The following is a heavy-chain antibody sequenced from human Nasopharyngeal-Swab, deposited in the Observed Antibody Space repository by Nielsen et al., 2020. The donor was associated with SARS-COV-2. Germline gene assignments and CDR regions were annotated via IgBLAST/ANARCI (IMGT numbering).Heavy chain of an antibody. CDR3: ARDPSSSWLYDAFDI. CDR2: ISYDGSNK. D-gene: IGHD6-13*01. Sequence: GASLKISVAASGFTFSSYAMHWVRQAPGKELEWVAVISYDGSNKYYADSVKGRFTISRDNSKNTLYLQMNSLRAEDTAVYYCARDPSSSWLYDAFDIWGQGTMVTVSS. J-gene: IGHJ3*02. CDR1: GFTFSSYA. V-gene: IGHV3-30-3*01.